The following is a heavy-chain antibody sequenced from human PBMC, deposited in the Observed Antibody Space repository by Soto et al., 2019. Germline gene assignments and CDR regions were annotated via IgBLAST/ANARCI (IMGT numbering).Heavy chain of an antibody. D-gene: IGHD3-22*01. CDR3: AKDRYYYDSCGYYGYGGAPYFDY. CDR2: ISGSGGST. CDR1: GFTFSSYA. V-gene: IGHV3-23*01. J-gene: IGHJ4*02. Sequence: GGSLRLSCAASGFTFSSYAMSWVRQAPGKGLEWVSAISGSGGSTYYADSVKGRFTVSRDNSKNTPYLQMNSLRAEDTAVYYCAKDRYYYDSCGYYGYGGAPYFDYWGQGTLVTVSS.